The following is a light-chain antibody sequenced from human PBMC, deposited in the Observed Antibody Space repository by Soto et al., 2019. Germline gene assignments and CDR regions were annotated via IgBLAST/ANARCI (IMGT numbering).Light chain of an antibody. CDR3: QQYYTCPLT. J-gene: IGKJ4*01. V-gene: IGKV1-5*03. CDR2: KAS. CDR1: QSISTS. Sequence: DIQITQSPSTLSASVGDRVTISCRASQSISTSLAWYQQTPGKAPNLLIYKASSLESGVPSRFSGSGSGTEFTLTISSLQPDDFATDYCQQYYTCPLTFGGGTKVESK.